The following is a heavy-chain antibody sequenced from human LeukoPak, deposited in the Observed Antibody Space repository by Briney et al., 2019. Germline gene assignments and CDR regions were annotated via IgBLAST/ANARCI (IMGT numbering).Heavy chain of an antibody. J-gene: IGHJ4*02. CDR2: FYNSGST. CDR1: GGSISSSNYY. D-gene: IGHD3-10*01. Sequence: SETLSLTCTFSGGSISSSNYYWGWIRQPPGKVLEWIGSFYNSGSTYYNPSLKSRVTISVDTSKSQFSLKLTSVTAADTAVYYCASWLWFGESYYFDYWGQGTLVTVSS. CDR3: ASWLWFGESYYFDY. V-gene: IGHV4-39*01.